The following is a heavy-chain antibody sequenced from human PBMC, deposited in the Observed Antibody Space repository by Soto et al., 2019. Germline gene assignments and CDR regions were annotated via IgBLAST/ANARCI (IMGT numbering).Heavy chain of an antibody. J-gene: IGHJ4*02. CDR2: ISYDGSNK. CDR1: GFTFSSYG. D-gene: IGHD6-19*01. CDR3: AKVGRSGWSPFHSISPEVDY. V-gene: IGHV3-30*18. Sequence: GGSLRLSCAASGFTFSSYGMHWVRQAPGKGLEWVAVISYDGSNKYYADSVKGRFTISRDNSKNTLYLQMNSLRAEDTAVYYCAKVGRSGWSPFHSISPEVDYWGQGTLVTVSS.